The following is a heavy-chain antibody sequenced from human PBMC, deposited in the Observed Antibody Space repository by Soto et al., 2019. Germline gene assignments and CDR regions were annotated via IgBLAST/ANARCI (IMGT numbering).Heavy chain of an antibody. D-gene: IGHD6-13*01. Sequence: SLTLSCKASRGTFSSSAVSWVRQAPGPGLECKGGIIPIFGTANYAHKIQGRVTITAEESTSTAYMELSSLRSDDTAMYYCAKGSERGAAGSDPWGQGTLVTVSS. V-gene: IGHV1-69*13. CDR1: RGTFSSSA. J-gene: IGHJ5*02. CDR3: AKGSERGAAGSDP. CDR2: IIPIFGTA.